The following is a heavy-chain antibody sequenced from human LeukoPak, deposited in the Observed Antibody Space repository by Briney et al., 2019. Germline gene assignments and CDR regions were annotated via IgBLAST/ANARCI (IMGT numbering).Heavy chain of an antibody. J-gene: IGHJ3*02. V-gene: IGHV3-66*01. CDR3: ARVPGAYYDAFDI. D-gene: IGHD3-10*01. CDR1: GFTVSSKY. Sequence: GGSLRLSRAASGFTVSSKYMSWVRQAPGKGLEWVSLISGGGSTYYADSVKGRFTISRDNSKNTLYLQMNSLRAEDTAVYYCARVPGAYYDAFDIWDQGSMVTVSS. CDR2: ISGGGST.